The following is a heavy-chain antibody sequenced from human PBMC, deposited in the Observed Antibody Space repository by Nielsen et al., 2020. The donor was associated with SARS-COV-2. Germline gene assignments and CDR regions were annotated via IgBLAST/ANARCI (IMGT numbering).Heavy chain of an antibody. V-gene: IGHV4-61*02. CDR1: GGSISSGSYY. Sequence: SETLSLTCTVYGGSISSGSYYWSWIRQPAGKGLEWIGRIYTSGSTNYNPSLKRRVTISVDTSKNQFSLKLSSVTAADTALYYCARARRGAAPYYYSYYGMDVWGQGTTVTVSS. D-gene: IGHD6-6*01. CDR2: IYTSGST. CDR3: ARARRGAAPYYYSYYGMDV. J-gene: IGHJ6*02.